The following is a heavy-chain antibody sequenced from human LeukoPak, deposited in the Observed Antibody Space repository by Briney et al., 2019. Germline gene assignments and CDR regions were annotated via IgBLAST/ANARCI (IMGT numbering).Heavy chain of an antibody. V-gene: IGHV4-4*02. J-gene: IGHJ4*02. Sequence: PSGTLSLTCGVSGGSITNTNYWTWVRQPPGKGLEWIGEVNLQGSTNYNPSLMGRVAISVDTSENHISLQLTSVTAADTAVYYCARQGGPYRPLDYSGQGTLVTVSS. CDR1: GGSITNTNY. CDR3: ARQGGPYRPLDY. CDR2: VNLQGST.